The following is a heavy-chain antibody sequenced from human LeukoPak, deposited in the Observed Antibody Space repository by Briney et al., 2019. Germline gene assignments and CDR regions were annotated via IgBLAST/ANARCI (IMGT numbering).Heavy chain of an antibody. Sequence: GGSLRLSCAASGFTFSSYAMSWVRQAPGKGLEWVSAISGSGGSTYYADSGKGRFTISRDNSKNTLYLQMNSLRAEDTAVYYCANQGRYCSGGSCYPFDLWGRGTLVTVSS. CDR1: GFTFSSYA. CDR3: ANQGRYCSGGSCYPFDL. D-gene: IGHD2-15*01. J-gene: IGHJ2*01. CDR2: ISGSGGST. V-gene: IGHV3-23*01.